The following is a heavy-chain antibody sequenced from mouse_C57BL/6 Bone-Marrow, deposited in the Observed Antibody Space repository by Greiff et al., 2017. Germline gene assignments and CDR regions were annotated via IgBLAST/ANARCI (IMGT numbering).Heavy chain of an antibody. CDR3: ARGEVYSPWFAY. V-gene: IGHV5-4*03. CDR2: ISDGGSYT. CDR1: GFTFSSYA. J-gene: IGHJ3*01. Sequence: EVKLMESGGGLVKPGGSLKLSCAASGFTFSSYAMSWVRQTPEQRLEWVATISDGGSYTYYPDNVKGRFTISRDNAKNNLYLQMSHLKSEDTAMYYCARGEVYSPWFAYWGQGTLVTVSA. D-gene: IGHD1-1*01.